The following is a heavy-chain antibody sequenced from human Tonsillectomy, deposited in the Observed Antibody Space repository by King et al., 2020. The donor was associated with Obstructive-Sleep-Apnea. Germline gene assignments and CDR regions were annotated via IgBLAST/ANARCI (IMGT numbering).Heavy chain of an antibody. Sequence: QLQESGPGLVKPSENLSLTCTVSGYSISSGYYWGWVRQPPGKGLEWIGSIYHGGSTFYDPSLKSRVTISVDTSKNQFSLKLSSVTAADTAVYYCARGPTVTDYFFDYWGQGTLVTVSS. V-gene: IGHV4-38-2*02. CDR3: ARGPTVTDYFFDY. CDR2: IYHGGST. D-gene: IGHD4-17*01. CDR1: GYSISSGYY. J-gene: IGHJ4*02.